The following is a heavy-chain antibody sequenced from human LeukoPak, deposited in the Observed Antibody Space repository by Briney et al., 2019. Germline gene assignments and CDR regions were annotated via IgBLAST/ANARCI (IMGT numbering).Heavy chain of an antibody. CDR1: GFTFSSYA. V-gene: IGHV3-30-3*01. D-gene: IGHD5-18*01. CDR2: ISYDGSNK. Sequence: GGSLRLSCAASGFTFSSYAMHWVRQAPGKGLEWVAVISYDGSNKYYADSVKGRFTISRDNSKNTLYLQMNSLRAEDTAVYYCARDPRGYSYGPFGYWGQGTLVTVSS. CDR3: ARDPRGYSYGPFGY. J-gene: IGHJ4*02.